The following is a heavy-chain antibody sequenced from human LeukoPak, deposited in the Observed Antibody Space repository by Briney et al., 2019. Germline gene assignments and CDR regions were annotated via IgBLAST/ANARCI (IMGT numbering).Heavy chain of an antibody. V-gene: IGHV3-23*01. CDR1: GFTFSSYT. CDR3: AKLRGYEYYYYYMDV. CDR2: ISSSGTNT. J-gene: IGHJ6*03. D-gene: IGHD5-12*01. Sequence: PGGSLRLSCAASGFTFSSYTMYWVRQAPGKGLEWVSGISSSGTNTYYADSVKGRFTISRDNSKNTLYLQMNSLRAEDTAVYYCAKLRGYEYYYYYMDVWGKGTTVTISS.